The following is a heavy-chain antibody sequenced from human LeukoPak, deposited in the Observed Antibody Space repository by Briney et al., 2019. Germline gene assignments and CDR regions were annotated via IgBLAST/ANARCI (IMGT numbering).Heavy chain of an antibody. CDR3: ATMYYYDSSGYLVFVDY. J-gene: IGHJ4*02. CDR2: FDPEDGET. Sequence: GASVKVSCKVYGYTLTELSMHWVRQAPGKGLEWMGGFDPEDGETIYAQKFQGRVTMTEDTSTDTAYMELSSLRSEDTAVYYCATMYYYDSSGYLVFVDYWGQGTLVTVSS. CDR1: GYTLTELS. V-gene: IGHV1-24*01. D-gene: IGHD3-22*01.